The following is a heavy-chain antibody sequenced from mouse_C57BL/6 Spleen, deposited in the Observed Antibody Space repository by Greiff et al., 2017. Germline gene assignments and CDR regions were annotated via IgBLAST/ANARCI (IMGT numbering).Heavy chain of an antibody. Sequence: EVKVVESEGGLVQPGSSMKLSCTASGFTFSDYYMAWVRQVPEKGLEWVANINYDGSSTYYLDSLKSRFIISRDNAKNILYLQMSSLKSEDTATYYCARGGRYGSSYFDYWGQGTTLTVSS. CDR2: INYDGSST. J-gene: IGHJ2*01. D-gene: IGHD1-1*01. CDR1: GFTFSDYY. CDR3: ARGGRYGSSYFDY. V-gene: IGHV5-16*01.